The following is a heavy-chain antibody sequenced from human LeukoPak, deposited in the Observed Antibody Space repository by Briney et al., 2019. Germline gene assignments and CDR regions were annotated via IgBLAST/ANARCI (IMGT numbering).Heavy chain of an antibody. CDR1: GGSFSSYY. V-gene: IGHV4-59*01. CDR2: IYYSEST. D-gene: IGHD4-11*01. Sequence: SETLSLTCTVSGGSFSSYYWSWIRQPPGKGLEWIGYIYYSESTNYNPSLKSRVTISVDTSKNQFSLKLNPVTAADTAVYYCARATHYSNYRHHYYYMDVWGKGTTVTVSS. CDR3: ARATHYSNYRHHYYYMDV. J-gene: IGHJ6*03.